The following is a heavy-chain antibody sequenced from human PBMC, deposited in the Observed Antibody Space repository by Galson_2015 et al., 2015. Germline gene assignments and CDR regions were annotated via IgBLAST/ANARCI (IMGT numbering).Heavy chain of an antibody. Sequence: SLRLSCAASGFIFSTYWMSWVRQAPGKGLEWVANIKQDGSEKYYVDSVKGRFTISRDNAKNSLYLQMNSLRAEDTAVYHCARVGSDYHNSPNWCDPWGQGTLVTVSS. D-gene: IGHD5-12*01. V-gene: IGHV3-7*05. CDR3: ARVGSDYHNSPNWCDP. CDR2: IKQDGSEK. J-gene: IGHJ5*02. CDR1: GFIFSTYW.